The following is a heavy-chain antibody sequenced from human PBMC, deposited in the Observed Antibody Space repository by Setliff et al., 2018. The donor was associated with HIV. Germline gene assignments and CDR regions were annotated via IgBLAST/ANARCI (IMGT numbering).Heavy chain of an antibody. Sequence: GVLRLSCAASGFTFSSYGMHWVRQAPGKGLEWVAFIRYDGTYKYYADSLKGRFTISRDNSKNTLFLQMNSLRTEDTAVYYCAKNFYSSPWSPLDYWGQGTLVTVSS. J-gene: IGHJ4*02. V-gene: IGHV3-30*02. CDR3: AKNFYSSPWSPLDY. D-gene: IGHD6-19*01. CDR2: IRYDGTYK. CDR1: GFTFSSYG.